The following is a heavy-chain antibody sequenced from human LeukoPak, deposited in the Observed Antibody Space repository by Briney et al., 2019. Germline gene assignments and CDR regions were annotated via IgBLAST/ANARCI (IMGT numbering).Heavy chain of an antibody. D-gene: IGHD2-2*01. CDR1: GFTFSSYG. CDR3: AKTRGSYYYYGMDV. J-gene: IGHJ6*02. V-gene: IGHV3-30*18. CDR2: ISYDGSNK. Sequence: PGGSLRLSCAASGFTFSSYGMHWVRQAPGKGLGWVAVISYDGSNKYYADSVKGRFTISRGNSKNTLYLQMNSLRAEDTAVYYCAKTRGSYYYYGMDVWGQGTTVTVSS.